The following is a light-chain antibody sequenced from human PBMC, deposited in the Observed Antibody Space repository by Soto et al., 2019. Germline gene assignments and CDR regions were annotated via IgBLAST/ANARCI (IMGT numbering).Light chain of an antibody. CDR2: DAS. CDR1: QSVSSSY. Sequence: EIVLTQPPGTLSLSPGERATLSCRASQSVSSSYLACYQQKPGQAPRPLIYDASNRATGIPARFSGSGSGTDFSLTISRLEPEDFAVYYCQQRSNWPHFGQGTGLEI. J-gene: IGKJ5*01. CDR3: QQRSNWPH. V-gene: IGKV3D-20*02.